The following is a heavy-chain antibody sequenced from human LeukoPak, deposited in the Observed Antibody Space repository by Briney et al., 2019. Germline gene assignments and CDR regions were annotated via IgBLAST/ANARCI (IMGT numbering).Heavy chain of an antibody. J-gene: IGHJ6*04. D-gene: IGHD3-10*02. CDR2: ISSSSRYR. CDR1: GFTFSSYS. CDR3: AELGITMIGGV. V-gene: IGHV3-21*01. Sequence: GGSLRLSCAASGFTFSSYSTIWVRQAPGKGLEWVSSISSSSRYRYYADSVKGRFTISRDNAKNSLYLQMNSLRAEDTAVYYCAELGITMIGGVWGKGTTVTISS.